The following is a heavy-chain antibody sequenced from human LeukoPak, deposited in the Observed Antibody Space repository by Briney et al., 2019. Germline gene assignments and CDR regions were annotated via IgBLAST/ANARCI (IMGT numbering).Heavy chain of an antibody. CDR1: GFTFTDHY. CDR2: ISGSKTDT. Sequence: PGGSLRLFCATSGFTFTDHYMSWIRQAPGKGLEWVSYISGSKTDTNYADSVKGRFTVSRDNSKNTLYRQMNSLRAEDTAVYYCARGMGKGPYCSGGSCYGSGFNWFDPWGQGTLVTVSS. D-gene: IGHD2-15*01. V-gene: IGHV3-11*06. J-gene: IGHJ5*02. CDR3: ARGMGKGPYCSGGSCYGSGFNWFDP.